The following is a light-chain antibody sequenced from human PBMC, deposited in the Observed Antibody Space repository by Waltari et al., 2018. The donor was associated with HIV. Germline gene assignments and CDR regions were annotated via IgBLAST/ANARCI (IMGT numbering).Light chain of an antibody. V-gene: IGLV2-8*01. Sequence: QSALTQPPSASGSPGQSVTISCTGTSSDVEGYNSVSRYQQLPGKAPKLMIFEVNKRPSGVPDRFSGSQSGNTASLTVSGLQPEDEADYYCSSHAGSNLFVVFGGGTKLTVL. CDR3: SSHAGSNLFVV. CDR1: SSDVEGYNS. J-gene: IGLJ2*01. CDR2: EVN.